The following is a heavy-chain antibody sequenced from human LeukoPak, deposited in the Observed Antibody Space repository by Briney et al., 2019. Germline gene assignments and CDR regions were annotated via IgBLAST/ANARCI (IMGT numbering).Heavy chain of an antibody. CDR1: GGSFSGYY. D-gene: IGHD6-19*01. CDR2: INHSGST. J-gene: IGHJ6*02. CDR3: ARRGAVAGTLGYYYYGMDV. V-gene: IGHV4-34*01. Sequence: SETLSPTCAVYGGSFSGYYWSWIRQPPGKGLEWIGEINHSGSTNYNPSLKSRVTISVDTSKNQSSLKLSSVTAADTAVYYCARRGAVAGTLGYYYYGMDVWGQGTTVTVSS.